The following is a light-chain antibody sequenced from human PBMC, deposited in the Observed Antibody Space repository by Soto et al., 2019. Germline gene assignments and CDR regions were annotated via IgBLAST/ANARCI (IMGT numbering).Light chain of an antibody. V-gene: IGLV3-1*01. CDR1: KLGNKY. CDR2: QNT. CDR3: RAWDSSSFYV. Sequence: SYELTQPPSVSVSPGQTATITCSGDKLGNKYACWYQQKPGQSPVLVIYQNTKRPSGIPERFSGSNSGNTATLTISGIQSLDEADYFCRAWDSSSFYVFGTGTRSPS. J-gene: IGLJ1*01.